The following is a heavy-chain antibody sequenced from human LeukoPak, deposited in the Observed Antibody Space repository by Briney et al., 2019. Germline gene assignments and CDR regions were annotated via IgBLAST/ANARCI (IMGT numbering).Heavy chain of an antibody. Sequence: SETLSLTCTVSGGSISSGDYYWSWIRQPPGKGLEWIGYIYYSGSTYYNPSLKSRVTISVDTSKNQSSLKLSSVTAADTAVYYCARAPGLLPYNWFDPWGQGTLVTVSS. D-gene: IGHD3-22*01. V-gene: IGHV4-30-4*08. CDR1: GGSISSGDYY. CDR2: IYYSGST. CDR3: ARAPGLLPYNWFDP. J-gene: IGHJ5*02.